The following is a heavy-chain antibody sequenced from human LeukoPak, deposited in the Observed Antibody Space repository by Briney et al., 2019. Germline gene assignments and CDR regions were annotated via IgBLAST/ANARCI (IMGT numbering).Heavy chain of an antibody. V-gene: IGHV1-69*06. CDR3: ARDLYGSGSNY. CDR2: IIPIFGTA. CDR1: GGTFSSYA. Sequence: GASVKVSCKASGGTFSSYAISWVRQAPGQGLEWMGGIIPIFGTANYAQKFQGRVTITADKSTSTAYMELSSQRSEDTAVYYCARDLYGSGSNYWGQGTLVTVSS. D-gene: IGHD3-10*01. J-gene: IGHJ4*02.